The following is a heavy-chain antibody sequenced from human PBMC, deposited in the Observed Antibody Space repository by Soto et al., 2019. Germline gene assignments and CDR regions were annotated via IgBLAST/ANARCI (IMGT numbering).Heavy chain of an antibody. CDR1: GSTFSSYG. J-gene: IGHJ4*02. V-gene: IGHV3-30*18. Sequence: GGSLRLSCAASGSTFSSYGMHWVRQAPGKGLEWVAVISYDGSNKYYADSVKGRFTISRDNSKNTLYLQMNSLRAEDTAVYYCAKDPARHEWMGATSPDYWGQGTLVTVS. D-gene: IGHD1-26*01. CDR3: AKDPARHEWMGATSPDY. CDR2: ISYDGSNK.